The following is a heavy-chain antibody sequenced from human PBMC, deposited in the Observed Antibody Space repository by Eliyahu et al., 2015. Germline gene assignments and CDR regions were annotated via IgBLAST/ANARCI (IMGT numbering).Heavy chain of an antibody. CDR3: ARIDTYTSSYYFDL. D-gene: IGHD6-6*01. Sequence: SWVRQAPGKGLEWVALIQSVGDTYYDDSVKGRFTISRDISKNTLSLQLDSLTVEDTALYFCARIDTYTSSYYFDLWGRGTLVTVSS. CDR2: IQSVGDT. V-gene: IGHV3-66*01. J-gene: IGHJ2*01.